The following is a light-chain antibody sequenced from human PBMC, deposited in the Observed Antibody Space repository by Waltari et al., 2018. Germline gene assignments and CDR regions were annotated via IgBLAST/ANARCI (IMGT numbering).Light chain of an antibody. CDR3: QHYLRLPVT. V-gene: IGKV3-20*01. CDR1: QSVSRA. J-gene: IGKJ1*01. Sequence: ELVLTQSPGPLSLSLGERATLSCRASQSVSRALAWYQQKPGQAPRLLIYGASTRATGIPDRFSRSGSGTDFSLTIRRLEPDDFAVYYCQHYLRLPVTFGQGTTVEI. CDR2: GAS.